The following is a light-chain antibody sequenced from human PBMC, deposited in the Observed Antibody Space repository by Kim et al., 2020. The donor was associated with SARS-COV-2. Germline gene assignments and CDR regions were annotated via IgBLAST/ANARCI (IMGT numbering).Light chain of an antibody. J-gene: IGLJ2*01. CDR1: SGSIASNY. V-gene: IGLV6-57*04. Sequence: NFMLTQPHSVSESPGKTVTISCTHSSGSIASNYVQWYQQRPGSAPTTVIYEDNQRPSGVPDRFSGSIDSSSNSASLTISGLKTEDEADYYCQSYDSSIVVFGGGTQRPS. CDR3: QSYDSSIVV. CDR2: EDN.